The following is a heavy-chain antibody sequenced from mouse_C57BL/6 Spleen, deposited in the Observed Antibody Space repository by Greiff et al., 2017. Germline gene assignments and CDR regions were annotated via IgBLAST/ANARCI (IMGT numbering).Heavy chain of an antibody. Sequence: EVQLVESGTVLARPGASVKMSCKTSGYTFTSYWMHWVKQRPGQGLEWIGAIYPGNSDTSYNQKFKGKAKLTAVTSASTAYMELSSLTNEDSAVXYCTRWEAYYDYDGTYYFDSWGQGTTLTVSS. V-gene: IGHV1-5*01. D-gene: IGHD2-4*01. J-gene: IGHJ2*01. CDR3: TRWEAYYDYDGTYYFDS. CDR1: GYTFTSYW. CDR2: IYPGNSDT.